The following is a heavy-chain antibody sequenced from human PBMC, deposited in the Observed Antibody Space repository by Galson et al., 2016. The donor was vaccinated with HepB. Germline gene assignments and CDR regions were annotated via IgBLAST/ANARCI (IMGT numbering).Heavy chain of an antibody. J-gene: IGHJ6*02. CDR1: GYTLTTYY. V-gene: IGHV1-2*02. D-gene: IGHD2-21*01. CDR3: ARLARVVDFYYYGMDV. CDR2: INPNSGGT. Sequence: SVKVSCKASGYTLTTYYIHWVRQAPGQGLEWMGWINPNSGGTNYVQKFRGRFTMTRDTSINTAYMELSGLRSDDTAVYYCARLARVVDFYYYGMDVWGQGTTVTVSS.